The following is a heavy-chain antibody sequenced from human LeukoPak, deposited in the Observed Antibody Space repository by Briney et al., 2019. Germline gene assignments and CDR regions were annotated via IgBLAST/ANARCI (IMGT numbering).Heavy chain of an antibody. CDR2: IYYSGST. V-gene: IGHV4-59*08. CDR3: ARGILPTYYYDSNHFDY. J-gene: IGHJ4*02. Sequence: SETLSLTCTVSGGSISSYYWSWIRQPPGKGLEWIGYIYYSGSTNYNPSLKSRVTLSVDTSKNQFSLKLSSVTAADTAVYYCARGILPTYYYDSNHFDYWGQGTLVTVSS. CDR1: GGSISSYY. D-gene: IGHD3-22*01.